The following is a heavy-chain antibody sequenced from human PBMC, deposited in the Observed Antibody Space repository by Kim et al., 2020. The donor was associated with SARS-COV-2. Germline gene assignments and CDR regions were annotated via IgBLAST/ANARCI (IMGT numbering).Heavy chain of an antibody. CDR2: INPNSGGT. CDR3: ARVTYSSSWYDYYYYYGMDV. Sequence: ASVKVSCKASGYTFTGYYMHWVRQAPGQGLEWMGRINPNSGGTNYAQKFQGRVTMTRDTSISTAYMELSRLRSDDTAVYYCARVTYSSSWYDYYYYYGMDVWGQGTTVTVSS. D-gene: IGHD6-13*01. V-gene: IGHV1-2*06. J-gene: IGHJ6*02. CDR1: GYTFTGYY.